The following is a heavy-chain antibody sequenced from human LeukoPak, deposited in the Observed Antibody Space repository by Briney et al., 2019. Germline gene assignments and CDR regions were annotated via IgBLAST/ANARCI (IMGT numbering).Heavy chain of an antibody. Sequence: PSETLSLTCTVSGGSISSNSYYWGWIRQPPGKGLEWTGTIYYNEITYYNPSLKSRVTISVDTSKNQFSLKLSSVTAADTAVYYCARGSGYSDDGFEIWGQGTMVTASS. D-gene: IGHD5-12*01. CDR2: IYYNEIT. CDR3: ARGSGYSDDGFEI. V-gene: IGHV4-39*07. J-gene: IGHJ3*02. CDR1: GGSISSNSYY.